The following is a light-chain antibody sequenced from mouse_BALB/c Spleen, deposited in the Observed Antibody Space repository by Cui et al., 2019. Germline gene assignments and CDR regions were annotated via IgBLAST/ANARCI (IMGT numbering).Light chain of an antibody. Sequence: QILLTQSPAIMSASPGEQVTMTCSASSSVSYMHWYQQKPGSSPKPWIYDTSNLASGFPARFSGSGSGTSYSLIISSMEAEDAATYYCHQRSSYRTFGGGTKLEIK. J-gene: IGKJ1*01. V-gene: IGKV4-69*01. CDR3: HQRSSYRT. CDR2: DTS. CDR1: SSVSY.